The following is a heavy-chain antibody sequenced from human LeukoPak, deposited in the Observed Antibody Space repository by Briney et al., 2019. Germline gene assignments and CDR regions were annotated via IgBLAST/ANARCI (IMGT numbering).Heavy chain of an antibody. CDR2: IYYSGST. V-gene: IGHV4-59*01. J-gene: IGHJ4*02. CDR1: GGSISSYY. Sequence: SETLSLTCTVSGGSISSYYWTWIRQPPGKELEWIGYIYYSGSTNYNPSLKSRVTISVDTSKNQFSLKLSSVTAADTAVYYCARVASYDFWGGYYTFDYWGQGTLVTVSS. D-gene: IGHD3-3*01. CDR3: ARVASYDFWGGYYTFDY.